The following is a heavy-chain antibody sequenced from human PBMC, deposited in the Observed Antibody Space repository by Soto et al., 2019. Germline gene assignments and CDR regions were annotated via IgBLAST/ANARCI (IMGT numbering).Heavy chain of an antibody. CDR1: AFTFSSYA. D-gene: IGHD1-26*01. Sequence: EVQLLESGGGLAQPGGSLRLSCAASAFTFSSYAMSWVRQAPGKGLEWVSAVSGSGDSTYYADSVKGRFTISRDNSKNTLYLQMNSLRAEDTAVYYCARDGSSNGGDYWGQGTLVTVSS. J-gene: IGHJ4*02. V-gene: IGHV3-23*01. CDR2: VSGSGDST. CDR3: ARDGSSNGGDY.